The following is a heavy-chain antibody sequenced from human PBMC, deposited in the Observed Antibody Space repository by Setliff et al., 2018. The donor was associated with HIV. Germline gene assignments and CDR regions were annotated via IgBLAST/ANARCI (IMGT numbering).Heavy chain of an antibody. D-gene: IGHD4-17*01. CDR3: ARHYGGNLDASDI. CDR1: GASISSTSYY. Sequence: SETLSLTCTVSGASISSTSYYWGWIRQPPGKGLEWIGSIYYSGSTYYNPSLKSRVTISVDTSKNQFSLKLSSVTAADTAVFYCARHYGGNLDASDIWGLWTMVTVSS. J-gene: IGHJ3*02. V-gene: IGHV4-39*01. CDR2: IYYSGST.